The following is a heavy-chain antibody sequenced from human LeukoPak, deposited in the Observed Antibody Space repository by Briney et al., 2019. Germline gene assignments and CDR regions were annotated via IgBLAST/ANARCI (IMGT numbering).Heavy chain of an antibody. CDR2: IYPGDSDT. V-gene: IGHV5-51*01. D-gene: IGHD2-2*01. CDR3: ARLTGYCSSTSCSSFDY. Sequence: GESLKISCKGSGYSFTSYWIDWVRQMPGKGLEWMGIIYPGDSDTRYSPSFQGQVTISADKSISTAYLQWSSLKASDTAMYYCARLTGYCSSTSCSSFDYWGQGTLVTVSS. J-gene: IGHJ4*02. CDR1: GYSFTSYW.